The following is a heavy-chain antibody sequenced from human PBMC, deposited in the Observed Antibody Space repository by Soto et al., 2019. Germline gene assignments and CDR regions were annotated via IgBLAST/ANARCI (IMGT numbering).Heavy chain of an antibody. Sequence: QVQLQESGPGLVKPSETLSLTCNVSGGSVNSDNYYWTWVRQPPGKGLEWIGNIHNSGTTNYNPSLQNRVTISRDTSKNQYSLKLTSVTAADAALYYCARDIRGFSRALDYWGRGTPVTGSS. CDR2: IHNSGTT. CDR3: ARDIRGFSRALDY. CDR1: GGSVNSDNYY. J-gene: IGHJ4*02. D-gene: IGHD5-18*01. V-gene: IGHV4-61*01.